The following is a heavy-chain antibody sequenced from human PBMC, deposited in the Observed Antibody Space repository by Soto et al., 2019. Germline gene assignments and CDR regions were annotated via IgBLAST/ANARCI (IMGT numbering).Heavy chain of an antibody. CDR3: ASRGVSYFDWLSKTWIGSRPNDY. CDR2: ISSSSSTI. V-gene: IGHV3-48*02. Sequence: PGGSLRLSCAASGFTFSSYSMNWVRQAPGKGLEWVSYISSSSSTIYYADSVKGRFTISRDNAKNSLYLQMNSLRDEDTAVYYCASRGVSYFDWLSKTWIGSRPNDYWGQGTLVTVSS. CDR1: GFTFSSYS. J-gene: IGHJ4*02. D-gene: IGHD3-9*01.